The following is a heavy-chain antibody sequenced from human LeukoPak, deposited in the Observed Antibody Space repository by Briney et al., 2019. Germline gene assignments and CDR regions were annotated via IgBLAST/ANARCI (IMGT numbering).Heavy chain of an antibody. D-gene: IGHD6-6*01. CDR3: ARHKYSSSSRGSYYYMDV. J-gene: IGHJ6*03. CDR2: IYPGDSDT. Sequence: GESLKISCKGSGYSFTSYWIGWVRQMPGKGLEWMGIIYPGDSDTRYSPSFQGQVTISADKSISTAYLQWSSLKASDTAMYYCARHKYSSSSRGSYYYMDVWGKGTTVTVSS. V-gene: IGHV5-51*01. CDR1: GYSFTSYW.